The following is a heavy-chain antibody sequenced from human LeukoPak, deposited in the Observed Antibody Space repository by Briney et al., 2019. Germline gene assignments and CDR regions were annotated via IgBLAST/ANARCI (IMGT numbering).Heavy chain of an antibody. D-gene: IGHD3-10*01. Sequence: TGGSLRLSCAASGFTFSDYYMSWIRQAPGKGLEWVSYISKSGTSTKYADSVKGRFSISRDNAKQSLYLQLNSLTAEDTAVYYCARHSGSGVIADYWGQGTLVTVSS. J-gene: IGHJ4*02. CDR2: ISKSGTST. V-gene: IGHV3-11*03. CDR3: ARHSGSGVIADY. CDR1: GFTFSDYY.